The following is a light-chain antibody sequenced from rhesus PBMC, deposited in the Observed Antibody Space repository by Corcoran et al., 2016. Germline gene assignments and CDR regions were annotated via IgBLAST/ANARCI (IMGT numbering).Light chain of an antibody. Sequence: DIQMTQSPSYLSASVGDRVTITCRASQGITNDLAWYQQKPGATPKLLIYEASSLQSGIPTRFSGSGSGTDFTLTISSLQSEDFATYYCQHYYSTPRTFGQGTKVEIK. CDR2: EAS. CDR1: QGITND. CDR3: QHYYSTPRT. J-gene: IGKJ1*01. V-gene: IGKV1-25*01.